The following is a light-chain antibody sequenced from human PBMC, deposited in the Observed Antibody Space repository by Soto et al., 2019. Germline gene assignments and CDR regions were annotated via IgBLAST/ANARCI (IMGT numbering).Light chain of an antibody. Sequence: QSALTQPPSASGSPGQSVTISCTGTSSDVGGYNYVSWYQQHPGKAPKLIIYDVSKRPSGVPDRFSGSKSGNTASLTVSGLQAEDEADYYCCSYAGTNTLGVFGGGTKVTVL. CDR1: SSDVGGYNY. CDR3: CSYAGTNTLGV. V-gene: IGLV2-8*01. J-gene: IGLJ2*01. CDR2: DVS.